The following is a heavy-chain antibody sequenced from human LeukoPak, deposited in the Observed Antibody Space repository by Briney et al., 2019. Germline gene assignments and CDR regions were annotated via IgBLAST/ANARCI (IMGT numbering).Heavy chain of an antibody. Sequence: PSETLSLTCTVSGGSISSYYWSWIRQPPGKGLEWIGYIYYSGSTNYNPSLKSRVTISVDTSKNQFSLKLSSVTAADTAVYYCARRSSGYYSYYYYYYYMDVWGKGTTVTVSS. J-gene: IGHJ6*03. V-gene: IGHV4-59*01. CDR2: IYYSGST. CDR3: ARRSSGYYSYYYYYYYMDV. CDR1: GGSISSYY. D-gene: IGHD3-22*01.